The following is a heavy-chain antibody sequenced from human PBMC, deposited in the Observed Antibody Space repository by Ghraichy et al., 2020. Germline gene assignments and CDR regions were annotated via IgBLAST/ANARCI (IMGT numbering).Heavy chain of an antibody. CDR2: ISSSSSYT. CDR3: AREKEDRLFDY. Sequence: LTCAASGFTFSDYYMSWIRQAPGKGLEWVSYISSSSSYTNYADSVKGRFTISRDNAKNSLYLQMNSLRAEDTAVYYCAREKEDRLFDYWGQGTLVTVSS. V-gene: IGHV3-11*06. CDR1: GFTFSDYY. J-gene: IGHJ4*02.